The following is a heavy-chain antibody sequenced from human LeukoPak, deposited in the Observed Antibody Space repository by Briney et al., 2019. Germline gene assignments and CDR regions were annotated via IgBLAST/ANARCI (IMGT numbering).Heavy chain of an antibody. J-gene: IGHJ4*02. Sequence: GGSLRLSCAASGFTFDDYAMHWVRQAPGKGLEWVSGISWNSGSIGYADSVKGRFTISRDNAKNSLYLQMNSLRAEDMALYYCAKGSCSSTSCQLDYWGQGTLVTVSS. CDR1: GFTFDDYA. V-gene: IGHV3-9*03. D-gene: IGHD2-2*01. CDR3: AKGSCSSTSCQLDY. CDR2: ISWNSGSI.